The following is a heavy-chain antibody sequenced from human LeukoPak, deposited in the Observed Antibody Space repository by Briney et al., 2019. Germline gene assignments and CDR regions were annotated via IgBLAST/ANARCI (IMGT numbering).Heavy chain of an antibody. J-gene: IGHJ6*02. Sequence: SETLSLTCSVSGGSLSSYYWSWVRQPPGKGLEWIGYIYYSGSTNYNPSLKSRVTISVDTSKNQFSLKLSSVAASGTAVYYCARVVPAAMDYYYYGMDVWGQGTTVTVSS. CDR2: IYYSGST. V-gene: IGHV4-59*01. CDR1: GGSLSSYY. D-gene: IGHD2-2*01. CDR3: ARVVPAAMDYYYYGMDV.